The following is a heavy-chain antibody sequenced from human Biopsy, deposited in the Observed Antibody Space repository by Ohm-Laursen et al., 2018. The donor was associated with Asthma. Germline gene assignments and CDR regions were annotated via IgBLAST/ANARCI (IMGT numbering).Heavy chain of an antibody. CDR2: ASYDGGVV. CDR1: GFVFRSHA. Sequence: SLRLSCSASGFVFRSHAMHWVRQAPGKGLEWVAVASYDGGVVHYADSMKGRFTISRDNAKSTLYLQMNRLRTDDTAVYFCAKRRGYSDLTDFDHWGQGTLVTVSS. CDR3: AKRRGYSDLTDFDH. J-gene: IGHJ4*02. V-gene: IGHV3-30*18. D-gene: IGHD3-3*01.